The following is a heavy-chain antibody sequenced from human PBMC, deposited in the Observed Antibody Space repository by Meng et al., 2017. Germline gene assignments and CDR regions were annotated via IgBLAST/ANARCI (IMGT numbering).Heavy chain of an antibody. J-gene: IGHJ3*02. CDR1: GYTFTSYG. D-gene: IGHD2-2*01. V-gene: IGHV1-18*01. CDR3: AREGYCSSTSCYAFDI. CDR2: ISAYNGNT. Sequence: ASVKVSCKASGYTFTSYGISWVRQAPGQGLEWMGWISAYNGNTNYAQKLQGRVTMTTDTSTSTAYMELSSLRSEDTAVYYCAREGYCSSTSCYAFDIWGQGTMVTVSS.